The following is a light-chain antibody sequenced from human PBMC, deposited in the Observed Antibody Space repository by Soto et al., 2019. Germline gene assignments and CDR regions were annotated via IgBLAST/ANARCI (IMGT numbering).Light chain of an antibody. CDR2: SNN. CDR1: SSNIGSNT. J-gene: IGLJ1*01. V-gene: IGLV1-44*01. CDR3: AAWDDSLNGLSYV. Sequence: QLVLTQPPSASGTPGQRVTISCSGSSSNIGSNTVNWYQQLPGTAPQLLIYSNNQRPSGVPDRFSGSKSGTSASLAISGLQSEDEADYYCAAWDDSLNGLSYVFGAGTKLTVL.